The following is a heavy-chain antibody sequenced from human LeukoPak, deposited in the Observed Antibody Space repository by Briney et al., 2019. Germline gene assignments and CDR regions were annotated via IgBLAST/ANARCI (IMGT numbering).Heavy chain of an antibody. D-gene: IGHD6-19*01. J-gene: IGHJ4*02. V-gene: IGHV3-23*01. CDR2: IGSDGKT. CDR3: VRDPPSSGWSFDY. Sequence: TGGSLRLSCEASGFPFSSYAMTWVRQAPGKGLEWVSSIGSDGKTHYSESVKGRFVISRDNFGGMVFLQMNSLRVEDTAVYYCVRDPPSSGWSFDYWGQGALVTVSS. CDR1: GFPFSSYA.